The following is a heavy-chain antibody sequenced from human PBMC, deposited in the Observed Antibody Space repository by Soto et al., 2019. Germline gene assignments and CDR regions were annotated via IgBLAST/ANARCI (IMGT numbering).Heavy chain of an antibody. CDR1: GYTFTSYG. J-gene: IGHJ5*02. D-gene: IGHD2-15*01. CDR3: ARARIDGYCSGGSCYNWFDP. CDR2: ISAYNGNT. V-gene: IGHV1-18*01. Sequence: ASVKVSCKASGYTFTSYGISWVRQAPGQGLEWMGWISAYNGNTNYAQKLQGRVTMTTDTSTSTAYMELRSLRSDDTAVYYCARARIDGYCSGGSCYNWFDPWGQGTLVTVSS.